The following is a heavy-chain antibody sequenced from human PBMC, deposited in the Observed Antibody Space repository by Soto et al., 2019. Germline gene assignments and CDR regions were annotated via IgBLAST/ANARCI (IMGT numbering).Heavy chain of an antibody. CDR1: GASISVHSYY. CDR3: TRRYNWNDNYFDP. CDR2: SYYSGTT. Sequence: SETLSLTCTVSGASISVHSYYWTWIRQPPGKGLEWIGSSYYSGTTYFNPSLKSRATISVDTSKNQFSLRLTSVTAADTAIYYCTRRYNWNDNYFDPRGPGALVTVSS. D-gene: IGHD1-20*01. V-gene: IGHV4-39*01. J-gene: IGHJ5*02.